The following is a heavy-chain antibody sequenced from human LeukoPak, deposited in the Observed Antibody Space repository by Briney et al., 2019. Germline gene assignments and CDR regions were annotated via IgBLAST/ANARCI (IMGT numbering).Heavy chain of an antibody. D-gene: IGHD3-10*01. Sequence: GGSLRLSCAASGFTFDDYGMSWVRQAPGKGLEWVSGINWNGGSTGYADSVKGRFTISRDNAKNSLYLQMNSLRAEDTAVYYCARDLPITMVRGTHFDYWGQGTLVTVSS. CDR1: GFTFDDYG. CDR3: ARDLPITMVRGTHFDY. V-gene: IGHV3-20*04. J-gene: IGHJ4*02. CDR2: INWNGGST.